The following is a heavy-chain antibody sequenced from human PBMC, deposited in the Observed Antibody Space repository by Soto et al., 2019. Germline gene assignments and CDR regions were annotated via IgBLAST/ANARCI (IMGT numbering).Heavy chain of an antibody. CDR2: INHSGST. J-gene: IGHJ5*02. V-gene: IGHV4-34*01. D-gene: IGHD6-6*01. CDR3: ARAGGSSSSFDWFDP. Sequence: PSETLSLTCAVYGGSFSGYYWSWIRQPPGKGLEWIGEINHSGSTNYNPSLKSRVTISVDTSKNQFSLKLSSVTAADTAVYYCARAGGSSSSFDWFDPWGQGTLVTVSS. CDR1: GGSFSGYY.